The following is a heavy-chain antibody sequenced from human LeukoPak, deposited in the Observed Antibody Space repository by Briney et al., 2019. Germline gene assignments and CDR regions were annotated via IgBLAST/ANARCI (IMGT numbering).Heavy chain of an antibody. D-gene: IGHD2-2*01. CDR1: GYTFTGYY. Sequence: ASVKVSCKASGYTFTGYYMHWVRQAPGQGLEWMGWINPNSGGTNYAQKFQGRVTMTRDTSISTAYMELSRLRSDDTAVYYCARDVYCSSTSCYPDAFDIWGQGTMVTVSS. V-gene: IGHV1-2*02. CDR2: INPNSGGT. J-gene: IGHJ3*02. CDR3: ARDVYCSSTSCYPDAFDI.